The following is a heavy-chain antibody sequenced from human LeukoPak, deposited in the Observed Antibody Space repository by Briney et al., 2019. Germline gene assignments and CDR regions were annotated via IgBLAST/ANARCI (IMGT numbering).Heavy chain of an antibody. J-gene: IGHJ4*02. D-gene: IGHD7-27*01. V-gene: IGHV3-74*01. Sequence: GGSLRLSCAASGFTFSSYWMHWVRPAPGKGLVWVSRINSDGSSTSYADSVKGRFTISRDNAKNTLYLQMNSLRAEDTAVYYCARALGTYYFDYWGQGTLVTVSS. CDR1: GFTFSSYW. CDR3: ARALGTYYFDY. CDR2: INSDGSST.